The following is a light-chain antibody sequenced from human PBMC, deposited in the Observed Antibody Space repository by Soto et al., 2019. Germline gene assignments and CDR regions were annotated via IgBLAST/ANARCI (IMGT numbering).Light chain of an antibody. Sequence: QSALTQPASVSGSPGQSITISCTGTSSDVGGYNYVSWYQQHPGKAPKPMIYEVSNRPSGVSNRFSGSKSGNTASLTISGLQAEDEADYYCSSYTSSSTPYWVFGGGTKVTVL. CDR2: EVS. CDR1: SSDVGGYNY. J-gene: IGLJ3*02. CDR3: SSYTSSSTPYWV. V-gene: IGLV2-14*01.